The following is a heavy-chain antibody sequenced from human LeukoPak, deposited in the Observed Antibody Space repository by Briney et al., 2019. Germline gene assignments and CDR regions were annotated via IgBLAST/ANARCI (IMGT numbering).Heavy chain of an antibody. CDR2: IYYSGST. CDR3: ARSIAADGTAPPHFYYYYGLDV. J-gene: IGHJ6*02. V-gene: IGHV4-59*08. D-gene: IGHD6-13*01. CDR1: GGSISSYC. Sequence: SETLSLTCTVSGGSISSYCWNWIRQPPGKGLEWIGYIYYSGSTNYNPSLKSRVTISVDTSKNQFSLKLSSVTAADTAVYYCARSIAADGTAPPHFYYYYGLDVWGQGTTVTVSS.